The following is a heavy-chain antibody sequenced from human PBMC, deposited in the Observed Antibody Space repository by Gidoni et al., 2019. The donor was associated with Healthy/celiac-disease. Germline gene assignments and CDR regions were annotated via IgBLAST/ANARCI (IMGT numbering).Heavy chain of an antibody. CDR3: ARPSDQLLSRSPFDY. Sequence: QVQLVQSGAEVKKPGASVKVSCKASGYTFTSYAMHWVRQAPGQRLEWMGWINAGNSNTKYSQKFQGRVTITRDTSASTAYMELSSLRSEDTAVYYCARPSDQLLSRSPFDYWGQGTLVTVSS. V-gene: IGHV1-3*01. CDR1: GYTFTSYA. D-gene: IGHD2-2*01. CDR2: INAGNSNT. J-gene: IGHJ4*02.